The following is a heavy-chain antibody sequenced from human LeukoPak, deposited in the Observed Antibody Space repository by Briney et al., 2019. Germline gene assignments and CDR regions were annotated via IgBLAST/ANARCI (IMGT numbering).Heavy chain of an antibody. CDR1: GGSISSYY. Sequence: SETLSLTCTVSGGSISSYYWSRIRQPPGKGLEWIGYIYYSGSTNYNPSLKSRVTISVDTSKNQFSLKLSSVTAADTAVYYCARESSGYYYEWGQGTLVTVSS. V-gene: IGHV4-59*01. D-gene: IGHD3-22*01. J-gene: IGHJ4*02. CDR3: ARESSGYYYE. CDR2: IYYSGST.